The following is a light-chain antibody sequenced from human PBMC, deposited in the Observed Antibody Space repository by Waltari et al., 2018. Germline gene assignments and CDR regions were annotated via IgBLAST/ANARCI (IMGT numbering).Light chain of an antibody. Sequence: EIVLTQSPATLSLSPGERATLSCRASQSVSSYFAWYQQKPGQAPRLLIYDASNRATGIPARCGVSGSGTDFTLTISSLEPEDFAVYYCQQRINWPITFGGGTKVEIK. CDR3: QQRINWPIT. CDR1: QSVSSY. V-gene: IGKV3-11*01. J-gene: IGKJ4*01. CDR2: DAS.